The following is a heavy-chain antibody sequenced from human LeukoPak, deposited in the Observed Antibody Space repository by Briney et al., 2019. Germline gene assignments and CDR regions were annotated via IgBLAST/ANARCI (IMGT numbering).Heavy chain of an antibody. Sequence: SETLSLTCTVSGGSISSGGYYWSWIRQPPGKGLEWIGYIYHSGSTYYNPSLKSRVTISVDRSKNQFPLKLSSVTAADTAVYYCARGGVAARPRSGWFDPWGQGTLVTVSS. CDR2: IYHSGST. CDR1: GGSISSGGYY. J-gene: IGHJ5*02. D-gene: IGHD6-6*01. CDR3: ARGGVAARPRSGWFDP. V-gene: IGHV4-30-2*01.